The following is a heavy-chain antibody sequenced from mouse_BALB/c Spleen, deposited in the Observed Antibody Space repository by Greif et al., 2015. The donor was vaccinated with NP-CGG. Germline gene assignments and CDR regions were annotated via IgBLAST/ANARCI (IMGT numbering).Heavy chain of an antibody. CDR1: GYTFTDHA. CDR2: ISPGNGDI. V-gene: IGHV1S53*02. D-gene: IGHD2-14*01. J-gene: IGHJ3*01. Sequence: VQLQQSDAELVKPGASVRISCKASGYTFTDHAIHWVKQKPEQGLEWIGYISPGNGDIKYNEKFKGKATLTADKSSSTAYMQLNSLTSGDSAVYFCKKGYGAWFAYWGQGTLVTVSA. CDR3: KKGYGAWFAY.